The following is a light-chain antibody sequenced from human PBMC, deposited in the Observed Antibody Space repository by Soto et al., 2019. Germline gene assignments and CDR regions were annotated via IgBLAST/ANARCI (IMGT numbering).Light chain of an antibody. CDR3: QQYNSYWT. Sequence: DIQMTQSPSSLSASVGDRVSITCRASQDITNYLSWYQSKPGKAPKLLIFDASNLERGVPSRFSGSGSGTEFTLTISSLQPDDFATYYCQQYNSYWTFGPGTKVDIK. J-gene: IGKJ1*01. CDR2: DAS. CDR1: QDITNY. V-gene: IGKV1-5*01.